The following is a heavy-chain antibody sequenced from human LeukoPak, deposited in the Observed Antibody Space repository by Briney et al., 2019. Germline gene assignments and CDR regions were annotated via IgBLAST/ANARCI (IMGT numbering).Heavy chain of an antibody. V-gene: IGHV4-4*02. Sequence: SETLSLTCAVSGGSISSSNWWNWVRQSPGKGLEWIGEIYHSGSTNYNPSLKSRVTISLDTSKNQFSLTLSSVTAADTAVYYCAKATLTGREVGFDPWGQGTPVTVSS. D-gene: IGHD3-9*01. CDR2: IYHSGST. CDR3: AKATLTGREVGFDP. J-gene: IGHJ5*02. CDR1: GGSISSSNW.